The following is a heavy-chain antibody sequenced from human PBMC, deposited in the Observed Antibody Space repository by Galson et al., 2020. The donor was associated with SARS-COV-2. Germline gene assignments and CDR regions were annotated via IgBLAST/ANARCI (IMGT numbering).Heavy chain of an antibody. D-gene: IGHD3-9*01. V-gene: IGHV3-21*01. CDR3: ARDTRILQYFDWQRSDAFDI. CDR1: GFTFINYS. CDR2: ISSSSTYI. Sequence: NPGGSLTLSCAATGFTFINYSMNCVRQAPGKGLEWVTSISSSSTYIYYADSVKGRFTISIDNAKNSVYLQMNSLRAEDTAVSYCARDTRILQYFDWQRSDAFDIWGQGTMVTVSS. J-gene: IGHJ3*02.